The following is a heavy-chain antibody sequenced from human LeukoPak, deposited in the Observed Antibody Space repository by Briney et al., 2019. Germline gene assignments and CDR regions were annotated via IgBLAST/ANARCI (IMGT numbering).Heavy chain of an antibody. D-gene: IGHD3-3*02. CDR1: GFTFSSYA. Sequence: PGGSLRLSCAASGFTFSSYAMSWVRQAPGKGLEWVSAISGSGGGTCYADSVKGRFAISRDNSKNTLYLQMNSLRAEDTAVYYCAKAFDPFDYWGQGTLVTVSS. CDR3: AKAFDPFDY. CDR2: ISGSGGGT. J-gene: IGHJ4*02. V-gene: IGHV3-23*01.